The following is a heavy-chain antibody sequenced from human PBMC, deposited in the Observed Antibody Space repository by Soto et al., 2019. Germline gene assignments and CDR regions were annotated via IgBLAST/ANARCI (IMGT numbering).Heavy chain of an antibody. D-gene: IGHD2-15*01. J-gene: IGHJ5*02. CDR2: IIPISGTA. Sequence: QVQLMQSGAEVKNPGSSVKVSCKASGGTFSSYAISWVRQAPGQGLEWMGVIIPISGTANYAQKFQGRVTITADESTSTAYMELSSLRSQDTAVYYCARSGTTFKVAANWFDPWGRGTLVTVTS. V-gene: IGHV1-69*01. CDR1: GGTFSSYA. CDR3: ARSGTTFKVAANWFDP.